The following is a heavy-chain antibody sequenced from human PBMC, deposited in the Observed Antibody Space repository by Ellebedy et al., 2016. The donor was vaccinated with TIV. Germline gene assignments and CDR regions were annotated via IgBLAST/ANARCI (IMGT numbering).Heavy chain of an antibody. D-gene: IGHD4-17*01. CDR2: IYFSGST. CDR1: AGSISSSSYY. CDR3: ARRPSRGDYFDY. V-gene: IGHV4-39*01. Sequence: MPSETLSLTCTVSAGSISSSSYYWGWIRQPPGKGLEWIGSIYFSGSTYYNPSLKSRVTISVDTSKNQFSLKLSSVTAADTAVYYCARRPSRGDYFDYWGQGTLVTVSS. J-gene: IGHJ4*02.